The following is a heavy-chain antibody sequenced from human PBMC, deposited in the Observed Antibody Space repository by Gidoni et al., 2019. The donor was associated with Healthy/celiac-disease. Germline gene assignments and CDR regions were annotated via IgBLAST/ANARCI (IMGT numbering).Heavy chain of an antibody. CDR2: IRIKAYGGTT. CDR1: GFTFGDYA. Sequence: EVQLVESGGGLVQPGRSLRLSCTASGFTFGDYAMSWFRQAPGKGLEWVGFIRIKAYGGTTEYAASVKGRFTISRDDSKSIAYLQMNSLKTEDTAVYYCTYIVVVPAAHNYYYGMDVWGQGTTVTVSS. CDR3: TYIVVVPAAHNYYYGMDV. V-gene: IGHV3-49*03. J-gene: IGHJ6*02. D-gene: IGHD2-2*01.